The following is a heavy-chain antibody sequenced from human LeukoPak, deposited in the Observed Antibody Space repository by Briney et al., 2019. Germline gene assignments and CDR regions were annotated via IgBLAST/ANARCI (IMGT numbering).Heavy chain of an antibody. D-gene: IGHD4-17*01. CDR1: GFAFNIYD. J-gene: IGHJ3*02. Sequence: GGSLRLSCAASGFAFNIYDMHWVRQATGKGLEWVAHIGTGSDTHLSGSVKGRFTISRENAKNSLYLQMNSLRAGDTAVYYCARDRRADYGVNDDAFDIWGQGTVVTVSP. CDR2: IGTGSDT. V-gene: IGHV3-13*01. CDR3: ARDRRADYGVNDDAFDI.